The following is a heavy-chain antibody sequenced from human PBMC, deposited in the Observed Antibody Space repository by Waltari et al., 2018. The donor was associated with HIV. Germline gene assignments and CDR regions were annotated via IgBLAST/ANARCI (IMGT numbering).Heavy chain of an antibody. CDR3: LGVNGDY. Sequence: EVQLVQSGAEVKKPGASLQVSCKGSGYNFTRYWVGWVRRMPWKGLEWMGLIDPGDSATSYSPSFQGQVTISADKSISTAYLQWRSLKASDTAMYYCLGVNGDYWCQGTLVTVSS. CDR1: GYNFTRYW. D-gene: IGHD1-1*01. V-gene: IGHV5-51*01. CDR2: IDPGDSAT. J-gene: IGHJ4*02.